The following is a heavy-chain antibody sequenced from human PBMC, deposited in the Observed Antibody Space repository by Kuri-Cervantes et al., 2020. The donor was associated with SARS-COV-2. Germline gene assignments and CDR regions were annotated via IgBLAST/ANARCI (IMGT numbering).Heavy chain of an antibody. CDR2: ISLDGSRT. J-gene: IGHJ3*01. CDR3: ARDRAAAATYAFDV. V-gene: IGHV3-74*03. CDR1: GFTFSNYW. Sequence: GGSLRLSCAAPGFTFSNYWMHWVRQAPGKGLVWVSHISLDGSRTSYADSVKGRFTISRDNANNTMYLQLNSLRAEDTAVYYCARDRAAAATYAFDVSGQGTMVTVSS. D-gene: IGHD6-13*01.